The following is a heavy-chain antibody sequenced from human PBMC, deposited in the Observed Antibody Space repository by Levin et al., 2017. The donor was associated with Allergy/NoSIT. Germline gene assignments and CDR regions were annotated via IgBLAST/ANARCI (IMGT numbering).Heavy chain of an antibody. CDR3: ASDSHYYGSGSYYHQPADFDY. D-gene: IGHD3-10*01. V-gene: IGHV3-48*02. CDR1: GFTFSSYS. CDR2: ISSSSSTI. J-gene: IGHJ4*02. Sequence: LSLTCAASGFTFSSYSMNWVRQAPGKGLEWVSYISSSSSTIYYADSVKGRFTISRDNAKNSLYLQMNSLRDEDTAVYYCASDSHYYGSGSYYHQPADFDYWGQGTLVTVSS.